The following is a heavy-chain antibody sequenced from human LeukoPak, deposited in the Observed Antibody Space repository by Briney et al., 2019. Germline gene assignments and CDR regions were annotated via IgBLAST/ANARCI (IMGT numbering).Heavy chain of an antibody. D-gene: IGHD3-9*01. Sequence: GGSLRLSCAASGFTFSNYEISWVRQAPGKGLEWVSHISSSGTTIYYTDSVKGRFTISRDNAKNSLYLQMNSLRAEDTAVYYCAGAITHYDILTGYNHWGQGTLVTVSS. CDR2: ISSSGTTI. CDR3: AGAITHYDILTGYNH. V-gene: IGHV3-48*03. CDR1: GFTFSNYE. J-gene: IGHJ5*02.